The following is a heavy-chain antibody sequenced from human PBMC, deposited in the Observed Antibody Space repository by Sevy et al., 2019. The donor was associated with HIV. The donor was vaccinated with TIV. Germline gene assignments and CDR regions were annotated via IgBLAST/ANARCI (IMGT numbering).Heavy chain of an antibody. Sequence: GGSLRLSCAASGFTFSNYYMSWIRQAPGKGLEWISHISGSSSYTNYADSVKGRFTISRDNAKNSLYLQMNSLRAEDTAVYYCARDSGDYFDYWGQGTLVTVSS. J-gene: IGHJ4*02. V-gene: IGHV3-11*06. CDR2: ISGSSSYT. CDR3: ARDSGDYFDY. D-gene: IGHD4-17*01. CDR1: GFTFSNYY.